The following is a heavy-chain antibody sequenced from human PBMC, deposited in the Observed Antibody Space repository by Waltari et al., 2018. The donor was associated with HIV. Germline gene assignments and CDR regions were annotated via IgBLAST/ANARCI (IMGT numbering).Heavy chain of an antibody. Sequence: QVQLVQSGAEVKKPGSSVKVSCKASGGTFSSYAISWVRQAPGQGLEWMGGIIPIFGTANYAQKFQGRVTITADESTSTANMELSSLRSEDTAVYYCARDTFGRQLAYWYFDLWGRGTLVTVSS. V-gene: IGHV1-69*01. CDR1: GGTFSSYA. CDR3: ARDTFGRQLAYWYFDL. D-gene: IGHD6-13*01. CDR2: IIPIFGTA. J-gene: IGHJ2*01.